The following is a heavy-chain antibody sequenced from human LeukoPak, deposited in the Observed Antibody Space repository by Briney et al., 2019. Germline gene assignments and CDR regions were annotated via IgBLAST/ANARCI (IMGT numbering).Heavy chain of an antibody. CDR2: IYSSGST. V-gene: IGHV4-59*01. CDR3: ARATYGSVFFDY. D-gene: IGHD4-17*01. CDR1: GFTFSSDS. J-gene: IGHJ4*02. Sequence: AGGSLRLSCAASGFTFSSDSMNWVRQAPGKGLEWIGYIYSSGSTNYNPSLKSRVTISVDTSKNQFSLKLSSVTAADTALYYCARATYGSVFFDYWGQGTLVTVSS.